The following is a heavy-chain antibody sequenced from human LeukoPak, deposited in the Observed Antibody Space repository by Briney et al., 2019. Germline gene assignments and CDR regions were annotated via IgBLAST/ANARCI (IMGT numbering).Heavy chain of an antibody. CDR2: INQDGSEK. V-gene: IGHV3-7*01. J-gene: IGHJ4*02. Sequence: GGSLRLSCAVSGFTFCNYWMNWVRQAPGKGLEWVANINQDGSEKYYVDSVKGRFTIFRDNAKNSLYLQMNSLRGEDTAVYYCARSHGGYSFFFDYWGQGALVTVSS. CDR3: ARSHGGYSFFFDY. CDR1: GFTFCNYW. D-gene: IGHD4-17*01.